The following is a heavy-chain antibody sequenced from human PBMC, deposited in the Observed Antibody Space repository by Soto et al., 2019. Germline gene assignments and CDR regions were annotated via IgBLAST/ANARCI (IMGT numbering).Heavy chain of an antibody. V-gene: IGHV1-18*01. Sequence: QVQLVQSGAEVKKPGASVKVSCKASGYTFTNYGINWVRQAPGRGLEWLGWVSAYNGERRYAQRVQARVIMATDTSTTSPYMELRSLRSDDTAVYCFSRGTSIPASGDYWGQGTLVTVSS. CDR1: GYTFTNYG. CDR2: VSAYNGER. J-gene: IGHJ4*01. CDR3: SRGTSIPASGDY. D-gene: IGHD6-6*01.